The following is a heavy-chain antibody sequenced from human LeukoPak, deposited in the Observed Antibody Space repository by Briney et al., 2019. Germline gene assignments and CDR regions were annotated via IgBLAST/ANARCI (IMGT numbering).Heavy chain of an antibody. CDR3: AREGGQWLVSDY. Sequence: PGGSLRLSCAVSGFTFSSYWMNWVRQAPGKGLEWVADIKEDGSEKYYVDSVKGRFTISRDNAKNSLYLQMNSLRVEDTAVYYCAREGGQWLVSDYWGQGTLVTVSS. V-gene: IGHV3-7*01. D-gene: IGHD6-19*01. CDR1: GFTFSSYW. CDR2: IKEDGSEK. J-gene: IGHJ4*02.